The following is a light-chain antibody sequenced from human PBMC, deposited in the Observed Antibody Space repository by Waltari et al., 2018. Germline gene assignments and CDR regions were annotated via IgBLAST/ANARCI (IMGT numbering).Light chain of an antibody. CDR2: DAS. CDR3: QQRSNWFT. J-gene: IGKJ3*01. CDR1: QSVSSY. V-gene: IGKV3-11*01. Sequence: EIVFTQSPATLSLSPGERATPSCRASQSVSSYLAWYQQKPSQAPRLLIYDASNRATGIPARFGGSGSGTDFTLTISSLEPEDFAVYYCQQRSNWFTFGPGTKVDIK.